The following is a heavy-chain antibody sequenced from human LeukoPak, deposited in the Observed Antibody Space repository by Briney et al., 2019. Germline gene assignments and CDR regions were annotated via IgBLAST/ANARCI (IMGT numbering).Heavy chain of an antibody. D-gene: IGHD6-13*01. CDR3: ARDLAAAGTFYFDY. CDR1: GGSFSGYY. CDR2: INHSGST. Sequence: PSETLSLTCAVYGGSFSGYYRSWIRQPPGKGLEWIGEINHSGSTNYNPSLESRVTISVDTSKNQFSLKLSSVTAADTAVYYCARDLAAAGTFYFDYWGQGTLVTVSS. V-gene: IGHV4-34*01. J-gene: IGHJ4*02.